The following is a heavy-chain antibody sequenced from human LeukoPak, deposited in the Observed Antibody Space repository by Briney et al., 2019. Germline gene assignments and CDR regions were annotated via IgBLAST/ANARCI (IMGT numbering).Heavy chain of an antibody. J-gene: IGHJ4*02. CDR3: ARTYYDFWSGYYAFDY. D-gene: IGHD3-3*01. V-gene: IGHV1-46*01. CDR1: GYTFTSYY. CDR2: INPSGGST. Sequence: ASVNVSYKASGYTFTSYYMHWVRQAPGQGLEWMGIINPSGGSTSYAQKFQGRVTMTRDTSTSTVYMELSSLRSEDTAVYYCARTYYDFWSGYYAFDYWGQGTLVTVSS.